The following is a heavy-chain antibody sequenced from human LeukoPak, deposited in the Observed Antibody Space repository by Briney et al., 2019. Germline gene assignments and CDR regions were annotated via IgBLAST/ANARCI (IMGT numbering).Heavy chain of an antibody. D-gene: IGHD1-14*01. V-gene: IGHV3-23*01. CDR3: ARDSAYKKFDY. J-gene: IGHJ4*02. CDR2: ISGSSGST. CDR1: GLTFSNYA. Sequence: GGSLRLSCAASGLTFSNYAMNWVRQAPGKGLEWVCAISGSSGSTYYADSVKGRFTISRDNSKNTLYLQMNSLRAEDTAVYYCARDSAYKKFDYWGQGILVTVSS.